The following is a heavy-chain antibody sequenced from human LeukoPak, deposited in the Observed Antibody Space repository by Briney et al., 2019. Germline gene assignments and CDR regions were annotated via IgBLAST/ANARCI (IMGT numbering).Heavy chain of an antibody. CDR1: GGTFSSYA. D-gene: IGHD5-18*01. J-gene: IGHJ6*02. V-gene: IGHV1-2*04. CDR3: ARAAGRGSYGPEGDNDYYYGMDV. CDR2: INPNSGGT. Sequence: ASVKVSCKASGGTFSSYAISWVRQAPGQGLEWMGWINPNSGGTNYAQKFQGWVTMTRDTSISTAYMELSRLRSDDTAVYYCARAAGRGSYGPEGDNDYYYGMDVWGQGTTVTVSS.